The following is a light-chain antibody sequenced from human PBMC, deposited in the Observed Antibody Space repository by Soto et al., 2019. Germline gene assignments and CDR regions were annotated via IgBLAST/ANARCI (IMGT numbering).Light chain of an antibody. CDR1: QSVSSSY. CDR3: QHYGTSSL. Sequence: DIVLTQSPCTLSLSPGERATLSCRASQSVSSSYLAWYQQKPGQAPRLLIYDTSDRATGIPDRFSASGSGTDFTLTISRLEPEDFAVYYCQHYGTSSLFGPGTKVDIK. CDR2: DTS. J-gene: IGKJ3*01. V-gene: IGKV3-20*01.